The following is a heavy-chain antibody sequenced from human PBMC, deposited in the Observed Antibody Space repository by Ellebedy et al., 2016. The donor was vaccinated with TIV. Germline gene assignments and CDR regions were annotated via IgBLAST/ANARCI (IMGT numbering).Heavy chain of an antibody. CDR3: AREWSGGSEVDY. CDR1: GGSISSYY. J-gene: IGHJ4*02. CDR2: IFHSGST. D-gene: IGHD2-15*01. Sequence: SETLSLXCTVSGGSISSYYWSWIRQPPGKGLEWIGYIFHSGSTNYSPSLKSRVTISVDTSKKQFSLKLNSVTAADTAVYYCAREWSGGSEVDYWGQGTLVTVSS. V-gene: IGHV4-59*01.